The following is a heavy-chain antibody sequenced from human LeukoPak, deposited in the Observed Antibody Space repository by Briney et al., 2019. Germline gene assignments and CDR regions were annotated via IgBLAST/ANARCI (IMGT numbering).Heavy chain of an antibody. CDR2: ISGSGGST. D-gene: IGHD6-19*01. V-gene: IGHV3-23*01. J-gene: IGHJ4*02. CDR1: GFTFSSYA. Sequence: PGGSLRPSCAASGFTFSSYAMSWVRQAPGKGLEWVSAISGSGGSTYYADSVKGRFTISRDNSKNTLYLQMNSLRAEDTAVYYCAKASDSSGWYASFDYWGQGTLVTVSS. CDR3: AKASDSSGWYASFDY.